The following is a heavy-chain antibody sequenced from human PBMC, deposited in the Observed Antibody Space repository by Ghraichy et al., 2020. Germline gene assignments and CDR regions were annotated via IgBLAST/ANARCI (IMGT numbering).Heavy chain of an antibody. CDR3: ARLTGTTIDY. D-gene: IGHD1-7*01. CDR1: GGSISSSSYY. CDR2: IYYRGRT. Sequence: SETLSLTCTVSGGSISSSSYYWGWTRQPPGKGLEWIGSIYYRGRTYYNPSLKSRVTISVDTSKNQFSLKLSSVTAADTAVYYCARLTGTTIDYWGQGTLVTVSS. V-gene: IGHV4-39*01. J-gene: IGHJ4*02.